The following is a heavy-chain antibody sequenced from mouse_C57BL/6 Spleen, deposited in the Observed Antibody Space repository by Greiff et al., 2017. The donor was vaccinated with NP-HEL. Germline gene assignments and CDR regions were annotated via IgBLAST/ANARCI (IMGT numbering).Heavy chain of an antibody. V-gene: IGHV5-4*01. D-gene: IGHD3-1*01. CDR3: ARDRGSRGFAY. CDR2: ISDGGSYT. Sequence: EVQRVESGGGLVKPGGSLKLSCAASGFTFSSYAMSWVRQTPEKRLEWVATISDGGSYTYYPDNVKGRFTISRDNAKNNLYLQMSHLKSEDTAMYYCARDRGSRGFAYWGQGTLVTVSA. CDR1: GFTFSSYA. J-gene: IGHJ3*01.